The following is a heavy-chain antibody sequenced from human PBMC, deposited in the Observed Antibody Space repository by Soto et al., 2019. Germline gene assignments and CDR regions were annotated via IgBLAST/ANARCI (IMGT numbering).Heavy chain of an antibody. CDR1: GGSISSYY. CDR2: IYYSGST. J-gene: IGHJ3*01. V-gene: IGHV4-59*08. Sequence: QVQLQESGPGLVKPSETLSLTCTVSGGSISSYYWSWIRQPPGKGLEWIGYIYYSGSTNYNPSLKSRVTISAATSRNQVYLKLRSVTAADTAVYYCARFYGLDAFDFWGQGTMVTVSS. D-gene: IGHD4-17*01. CDR3: ARFYGLDAFDF.